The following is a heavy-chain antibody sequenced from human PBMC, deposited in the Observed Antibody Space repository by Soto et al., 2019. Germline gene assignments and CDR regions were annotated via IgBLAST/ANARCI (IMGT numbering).Heavy chain of an antibody. CDR2: IYTSGST. Sequence: SETLSLTCTVSGGSISSYYWSWIRQPAGKGLEWIGRIYTSGSTNYNPSLKSRVTMSVDTSKNQFSLKLSSVTAADTAVYYCARDIAAAGYNWFDPWGQGTLVTVSS. V-gene: IGHV4-4*07. CDR1: GGSISSYY. CDR3: ARDIAAAGYNWFDP. J-gene: IGHJ5*02. D-gene: IGHD6-13*01.